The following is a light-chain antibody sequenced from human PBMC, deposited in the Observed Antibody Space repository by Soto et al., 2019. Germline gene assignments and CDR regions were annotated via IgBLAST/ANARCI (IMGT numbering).Light chain of an antibody. Sequence: EIVLTQSPGTLSLSPGERATLSCRASQSVSNSYLAWYQQKPGQAPRLLIYVASSRATGIPDRFSGSGSGTDFTLTISRLEPEDFAVYYCQQYGSSLLTFGGGTKVEIK. CDR1: QSVSNSY. J-gene: IGKJ4*01. CDR3: QQYGSSLLT. CDR2: VAS. V-gene: IGKV3-20*01.